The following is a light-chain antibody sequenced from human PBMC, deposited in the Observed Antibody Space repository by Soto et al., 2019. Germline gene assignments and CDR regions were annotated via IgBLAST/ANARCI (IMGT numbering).Light chain of an antibody. CDR2: GNS. CDR3: QSYDSSLSALYV. J-gene: IGLJ1*01. V-gene: IGLV1-40*01. Sequence: QSVLTQPPSVSGAPGQRVTISCTGSSSNIGAGYDVHWYQQLPGTAPKLLIYGNSNRPSGVPDRFSGSKSGTSASLAITGLQADDEADYYCQSYDSSLSALYVFGTGTKLT. CDR1: SSNIGAGYD.